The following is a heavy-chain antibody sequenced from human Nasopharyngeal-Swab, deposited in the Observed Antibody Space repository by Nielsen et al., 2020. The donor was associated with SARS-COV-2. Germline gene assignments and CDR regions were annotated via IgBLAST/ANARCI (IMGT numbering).Heavy chain of an antibody. Sequence: WIRQPPGKGLEWVSAISGSGGSTYYADSVKGRLTISRDNSKNTLYLQMNSLRAEDTAVYYCAKEPIVTMIVVVIDTYFDYWGQGTLVTVSS. J-gene: IGHJ4*02. V-gene: IGHV3-23*01. CDR2: ISGSGGST. CDR3: AKEPIVTMIVVVIDTYFDY. D-gene: IGHD3-22*01.